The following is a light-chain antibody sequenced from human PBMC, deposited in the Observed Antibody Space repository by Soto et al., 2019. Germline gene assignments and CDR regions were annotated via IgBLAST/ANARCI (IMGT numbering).Light chain of an antibody. CDR1: SSDVGGYNY. Sequence: QSVLTQPASVSGSPGQSITISCTGTSSDVGGYNYVSWYQHHPGEAPKLMIYDVSNRPSGVSNRFSGSKSGNTASLIISGLQAEDEADYYCSSYTSSSTLSTYVFGTG. V-gene: IGLV2-14*03. CDR3: SSYTSSSTLSTYV. J-gene: IGLJ1*01. CDR2: DVS.